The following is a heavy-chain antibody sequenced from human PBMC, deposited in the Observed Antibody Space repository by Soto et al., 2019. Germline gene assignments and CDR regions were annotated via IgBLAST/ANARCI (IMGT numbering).Heavy chain of an antibody. Sequence: EVQLVESGGRLVQPGGSLRLSCAASGFTFSSYWMSWVRQAPGKGLEWVANIKQDGSEKYYVDSVKGRFTISRDTAEISVYLQMYSLSAEATAAYSCARARGGYGEGEYFDLWGRSNLFTVSS. J-gene: IGHJ2*01. CDR2: IKQDGSEK. V-gene: IGHV3-7*03. CDR3: ARARGGYGEGEYFDL. D-gene: IGHD4-17*01. CDR1: GFTFSSYW.